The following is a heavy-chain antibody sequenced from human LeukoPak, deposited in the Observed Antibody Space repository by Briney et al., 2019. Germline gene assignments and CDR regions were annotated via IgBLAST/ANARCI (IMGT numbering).Heavy chain of an antibody. CDR3: ARGLTAAGVSFDP. Sequence: PSETLSLTCTVSGGSTSSYYWSWIRQPPGKGLEWIGYIYYSGSTNYNPSLKSRVTISVDTSKNQFSLKLSSVTAADTAVYDCARGLTAAGVSFDPWGQGTLVTVSS. J-gene: IGHJ5*02. D-gene: IGHD6-13*01. CDR2: IYYSGST. V-gene: IGHV4-59*01. CDR1: GGSTSSYY.